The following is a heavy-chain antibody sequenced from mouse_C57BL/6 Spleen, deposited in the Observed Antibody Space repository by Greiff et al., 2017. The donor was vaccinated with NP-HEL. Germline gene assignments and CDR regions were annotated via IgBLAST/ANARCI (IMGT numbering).Heavy chain of an antibody. CDR2: ISDGGSYT. Sequence: DVMLVESGGGLVKPGGSLKLSCAASGFTFSSYAMSWVRQTPEKRLEWVATISDGGSYTYYPDNVKGRFTISRDNAKNNLYLQMSHLKSEDTAMYYCARDHYGSMYYFDYWGQGTTLTVSS. V-gene: IGHV5-4*01. D-gene: IGHD1-1*01. CDR3: ARDHYGSMYYFDY. J-gene: IGHJ2*01. CDR1: GFTFSSYA.